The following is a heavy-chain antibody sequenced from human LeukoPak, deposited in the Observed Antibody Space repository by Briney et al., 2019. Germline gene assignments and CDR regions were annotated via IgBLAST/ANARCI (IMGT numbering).Heavy chain of an antibody. CDR1: GGSISSSNW. Sequence: SGTLSLTCAVSGGSISSSNWWSWVRQPPGKGLEWIGEIYHSGSTNYNPSLKSRVTISVDTSKNQVSLKVSSVTAADTAVYYCARHRYESSGYLLHFDSWGLGTLVTVSS. CDR2: IYHSGST. V-gene: IGHV4-4*02. CDR3: ARHRYESSGYLLHFDS. J-gene: IGHJ4*02. D-gene: IGHD3-22*01.